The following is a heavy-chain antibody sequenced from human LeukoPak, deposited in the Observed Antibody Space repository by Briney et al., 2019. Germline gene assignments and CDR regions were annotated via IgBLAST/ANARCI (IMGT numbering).Heavy chain of an antibody. D-gene: IGHD6-19*01. V-gene: IGHV4-39*01. J-gene: IGHJ3*02. CDR2: IYYSGST. Sequence: SETLSLTCTVSGGSISSSSYYWGWIRQPPGKGLEWIGRIYYSGSTYYNPSLKSRVTISVDMSKNQFSLKLSSVTAADTAVYFCARQGDSSGWYGAFDIWGQGTMVTVSS. CDR1: GGSISSSSYY. CDR3: ARQGDSSGWYGAFDI.